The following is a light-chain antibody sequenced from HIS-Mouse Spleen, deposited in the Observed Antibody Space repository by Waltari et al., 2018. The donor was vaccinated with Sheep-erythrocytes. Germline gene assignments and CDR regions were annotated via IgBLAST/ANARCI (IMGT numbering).Light chain of an antibody. J-gene: IGKJ2*01. V-gene: IGKV2-28*01. Sequence: DMVMTQSPLSLPVTPGEPVSISCRSSQSLLHSNGYNYLDWYLQKPGQSPQLLIYLGSNRASGVPDRFSGSGSGTDFTLKISRVEAEDVGVYYCMQALQTPRTFGQGTKLEIK. CDR2: LGS. CDR3: MQALQTPRT. CDR1: QSLLHSNGYNY.